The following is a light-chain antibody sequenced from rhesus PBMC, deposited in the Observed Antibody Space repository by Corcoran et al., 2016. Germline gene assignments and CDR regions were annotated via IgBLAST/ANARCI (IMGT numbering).Light chain of an antibody. Sequence: EIVMTQSPATLALSPGERATLSCRASQSVSSYLAWYQQKHGQAPRLLIYGASSRATGIPDRFSGSGCGTVLTLTISRLEPEDVGVYFCLQGSNWPHTFGGGTKVEIK. J-gene: IGKJ4*01. CDR3: LQGSNWPHT. CDR1: QSVSSY. CDR2: GAS. V-gene: IGKV3-24*04.